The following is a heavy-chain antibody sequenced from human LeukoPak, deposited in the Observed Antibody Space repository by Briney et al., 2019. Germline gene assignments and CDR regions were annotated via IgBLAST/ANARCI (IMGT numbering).Heavy chain of an antibody. V-gene: IGHV3-23*01. Sequence: PRGSLRLSCEVSGIGFSSYAMSWVRQAPGKGPEWVSSIRESGGSTAYADPVTGRSTISRDNPNQTLYLQMISLRAEHTAIYYCALHRGYHNVDGVGYFDLWRRGSLVIVSS. CDR2: IRESGGST. CDR3: ALHRGYHNVDGVGYFDL. J-gene: IGHJ2*01. CDR1: GIGFSSYA. D-gene: IGHD5-12*01.